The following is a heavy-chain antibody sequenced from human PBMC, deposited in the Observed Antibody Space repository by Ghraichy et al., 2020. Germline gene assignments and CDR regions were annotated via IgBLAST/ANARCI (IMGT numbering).Heavy chain of an antibody. V-gene: IGHV1-18*01. D-gene: IGHD2-21*02. CDR1: GYTFTSYG. Sequence: ASVKVSCKASGYTFTSYGISWVRQAPGQGLEWMGWISAYNGNTNYAQKLQGRVTMTTDTSTSTAYMELRSLRSDDTAVYYCAKGQLAYCGGDCYFHDAFDIWGQGTLVTVSS. J-gene: IGHJ3*02. CDR2: ISAYNGNT. CDR3: AKGQLAYCGGDCYFHDAFDI.